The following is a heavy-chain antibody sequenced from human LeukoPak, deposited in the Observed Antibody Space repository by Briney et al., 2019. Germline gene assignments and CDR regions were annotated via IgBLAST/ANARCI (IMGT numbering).Heavy chain of an antibody. Sequence: NPSETLSLTCAVYGGSFSGYYWSWIRQPPGKGLEWIGEINHSGSTNYNPSLKSRVTISVDTSKNQFSLKLSSVTAADTAVYYCARLAKGWYADYWGQGTLVTVSS. CDR3: ARLAKGWYADY. V-gene: IGHV4-34*01. CDR1: GGSFSGYY. D-gene: IGHD6-19*01. CDR2: INHSGST. J-gene: IGHJ4*02.